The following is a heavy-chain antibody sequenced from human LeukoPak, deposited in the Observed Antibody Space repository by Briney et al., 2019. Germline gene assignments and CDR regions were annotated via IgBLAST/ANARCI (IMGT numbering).Heavy chain of an antibody. D-gene: IGHD6-13*01. CDR1: GGSLSGYY. Sequence: SETLSLTCAVYGGSLSGYYWSWVRQPPGKGLEWIGEINHSGSTNYNPSLKSRVTISVDTSKNQFSLKLSSVTAADTAVYYCARGGIAAAGTLDYWGQGTLVTVSS. CDR2: INHSGST. CDR3: ARGGIAAAGTLDY. J-gene: IGHJ4*02. V-gene: IGHV4-34*01.